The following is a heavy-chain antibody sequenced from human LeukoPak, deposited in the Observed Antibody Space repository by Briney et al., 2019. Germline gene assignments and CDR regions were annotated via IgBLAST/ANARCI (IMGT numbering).Heavy chain of an antibody. Sequence: SETLSLTCTVAGGSISSYYWSWIRQPPGKGLEWIGYIYTSGTTNYNPSLKSRVTISVDTSKNQFSLKLCSVTAADTAVYYCARGGNPLFDSWGQGTLVTVSS. J-gene: IGHJ4*02. CDR1: GGSISSYY. D-gene: IGHD4-23*01. CDR2: IYTSGTT. CDR3: ARGGNPLFDS. V-gene: IGHV4-4*09.